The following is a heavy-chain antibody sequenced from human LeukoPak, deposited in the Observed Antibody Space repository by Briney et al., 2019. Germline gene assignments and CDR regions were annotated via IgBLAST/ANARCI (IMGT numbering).Heavy chain of an antibody. CDR2: ISSSSNII. J-gene: IGHJ4*02. D-gene: IGHD3-10*01. Sequence: GGSLRLSCAASGFTFSNYHMNWVRQPPGKGLQWVSYISSSSNIIYYADSVKGRFTISRDNAKNSLFLQMNSLRAEDTAVYYCARDFAREFTIDYWGQGTLVTVSS. CDR3: ARDFAREFTIDY. V-gene: IGHV3-48*01. CDR1: GFTFSNYH.